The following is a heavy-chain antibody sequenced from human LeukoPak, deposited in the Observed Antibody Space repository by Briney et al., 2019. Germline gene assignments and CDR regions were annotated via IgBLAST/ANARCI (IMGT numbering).Heavy chain of an antibody. V-gene: IGHV1-69*06. CDR2: IIPIFGTA. J-gene: IGHJ6*03. D-gene: IGHD2-15*01. CDR1: GGTFSSYA. Sequence: SVKVSCKASGGTFSSYAISWVRQAPGQGLEWMGRIIPIFGTANYAQKFQGRVTITADKSTSTAYMELSSLRSEDTAVYYCARVGLGHRLGYCSGGSCYSGDYYYYYMDVWGKGTTVTVSS. CDR3: ARVGLGHRLGYCSGGSCYSGDYYYYYMDV.